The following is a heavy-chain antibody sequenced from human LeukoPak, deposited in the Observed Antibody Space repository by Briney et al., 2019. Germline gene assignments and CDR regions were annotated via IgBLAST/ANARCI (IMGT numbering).Heavy chain of an antibody. CDR2: IYYSGST. CDR1: GGSISSYY. V-gene: IGHV4-59*01. J-gene: IGHJ4*02. Sequence: NPSETLSLTCTVSGGSISSYYWSWIRQPPGKGLEWIGYIYYSGSTNCNPSLKSRVTISVDTSKNQFSLKLSSVTAADTAVYYCARDRGPLGYFDYWGQGTLVTVSS. CDR3: ARDRGPLGYFDY.